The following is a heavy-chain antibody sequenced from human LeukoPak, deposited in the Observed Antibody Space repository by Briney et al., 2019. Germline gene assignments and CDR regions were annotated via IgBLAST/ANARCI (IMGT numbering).Heavy chain of an antibody. CDR2: TYYRSNWIN. Sequence: SQTLSLTCAISGDSVSNNRAAWHWIRQSPSRGLEWLGRTYYRSNWINEYAMSVQSRININADTSKNQFSLQLNSVTPEDTAVYYCARENSRGRFDYWGQGTLVTVSS. D-gene: IGHD6-19*01. V-gene: IGHV6-1*01. CDR1: GDSVSNNRAA. CDR3: ARENSRGRFDY. J-gene: IGHJ4*02.